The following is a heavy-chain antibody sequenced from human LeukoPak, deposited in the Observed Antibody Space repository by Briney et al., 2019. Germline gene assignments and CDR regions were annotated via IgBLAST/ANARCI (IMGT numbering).Heavy chain of an antibody. CDR1: GFTFSSYG. CDR2: ISYGGSDK. Sequence: GRSLRLSCAASGFTFSSYGMPWVRQAPGKGLEWVAVISYGGSDKYSADSVKGRFTISRDNSKNTLYLQMNSLRAEDTAVYYCAKNAHYQGYSYGGIDYWGQGTLVTVSS. V-gene: IGHV3-30*18. D-gene: IGHD5-18*01. CDR3: AKNAHYQGYSYGGIDY. J-gene: IGHJ4*02.